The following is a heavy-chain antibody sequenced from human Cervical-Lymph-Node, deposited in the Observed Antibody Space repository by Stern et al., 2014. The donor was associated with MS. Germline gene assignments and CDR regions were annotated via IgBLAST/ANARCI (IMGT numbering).Heavy chain of an antibody. V-gene: IGHV3-23*04. CDR2: ISGSGRYP. CDR3: ARYSGSGTWFDP. Sequence: VQLVQSGGGLARPGGSLRLSCAASGFTFSNYVLTWVRQAPGKGLEWVASISGSGRYPYYADSVQGRFAISTDNSSNTVNLQMSSLRADDTAIYYCARYSGSGTWFDPWGQGTLVTVSS. J-gene: IGHJ5*02. CDR1: GFTFSNYV. D-gene: IGHD3-10*01.